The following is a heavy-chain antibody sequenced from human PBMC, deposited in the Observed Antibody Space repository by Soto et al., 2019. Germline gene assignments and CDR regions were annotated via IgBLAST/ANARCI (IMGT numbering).Heavy chain of an antibody. CDR3: SRWTVVVVAAHYHYYGMDV. J-gene: IGHJ6*02. D-gene: IGHD2-15*01. CDR2: ISGSDGST. Sequence: EVQLLESGGGLVQPGGSLRLSCAASGFIFSSYAMSWVRQAPGKGLEWASGISGSDGSTDYADSVKGRFTISRDNSKNTLYRQMDSSMAEDTAVYYCSRWTVVVVAAHYHYYGMDVWGQGTTVTVSS. CDR1: GFIFSSYA. V-gene: IGHV3-23*01.